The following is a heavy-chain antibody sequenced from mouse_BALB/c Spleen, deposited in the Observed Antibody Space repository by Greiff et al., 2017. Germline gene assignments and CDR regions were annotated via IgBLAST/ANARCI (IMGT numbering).Heavy chain of an antibody. V-gene: IGHV1-54*01. CDR1: GYAFTNYL. Sequence: QVQLQQSGAELVRPGTSVKVSCKASGYAFTNYLIEWVKQRPGQGLEWIGVINPGSGGTNYNEKFKGKATLTADKSSSTAYMQLSSLTSDDSAVYFCARRGGNYVDYAMDYWGQGTSVTVSS. J-gene: IGHJ4*01. CDR3: ARRGGNYVDYAMDY. D-gene: IGHD2-1*01. CDR2: INPGSGGT.